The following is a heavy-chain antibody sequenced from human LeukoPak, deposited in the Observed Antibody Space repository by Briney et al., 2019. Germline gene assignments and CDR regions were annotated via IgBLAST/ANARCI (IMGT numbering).Heavy chain of an antibody. J-gene: IGHJ6*02. Sequence: SETLSLTCSVSGGSVTTRHHFWGWIRQPPGKGLEWVGSIFYSGTTYYNPSLKTRLTMSVDTSKNQFSLNPSSVTAADTGIYFCARLDNSGYYTLDVWGQGTSVTVSS. CDR1: GGSVTTRHHF. D-gene: IGHD3-22*01. V-gene: IGHV4-39*01. CDR2: IFYSGTT. CDR3: ARLDNSGYYTLDV.